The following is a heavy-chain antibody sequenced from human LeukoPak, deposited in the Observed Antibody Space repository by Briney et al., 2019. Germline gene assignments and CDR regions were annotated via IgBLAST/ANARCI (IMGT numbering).Heavy chain of an antibody. V-gene: IGHV4-38-2*01. CDR1: GYSISSGYY. Sequence: PSETLSLTCAVSGYSISSGYYWGWIWQPPGKGLEWIGSIHHSGSTYYKPSLKSRVTISVDTSKNQFSLKVSSVTAADTAVFYCARSSSGWSWFDPWGQGTLVTVSS. CDR2: IHHSGST. J-gene: IGHJ5*02. D-gene: IGHD6-13*01. CDR3: ARSSSGWSWFDP.